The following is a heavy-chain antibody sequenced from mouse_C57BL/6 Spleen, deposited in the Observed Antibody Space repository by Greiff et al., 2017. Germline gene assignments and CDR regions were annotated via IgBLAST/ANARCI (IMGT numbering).Heavy chain of an antibody. V-gene: IGHV5-16*01. CDR2: INYDGSST. CDR1: GFTFSDYY. Sequence: LQQSEGGLVQPGSSMKLSCTASGFTFSDYYMAWVRQVPEKGLEWVANINYDGSSTYYLDSLKSRFIISRDNAKNILYLQMSSLKSEDTATYYCARSNRYYFDYWGQGTTLTVSS. CDR3: ARSNRYYFDY. J-gene: IGHJ2*01. D-gene: IGHD4-1*01.